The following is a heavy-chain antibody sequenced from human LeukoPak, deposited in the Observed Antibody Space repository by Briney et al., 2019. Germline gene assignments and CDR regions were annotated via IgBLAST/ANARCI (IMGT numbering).Heavy chain of an antibody. Sequence: SVKVSCKASGGTFSSYAISWVRQAPGQGLEWMGGIIPIFGTANYAQKFQGRVTITADESTSTAYMELRSLRSDDTAVYYCARMCTTAICYGGDYWGQGTLVTVSS. J-gene: IGHJ4*02. CDR3: ARMCTTAICYGGDY. D-gene: IGHD2-8*01. CDR2: IIPIFGTA. V-gene: IGHV1-69*13. CDR1: GGTFSSYA.